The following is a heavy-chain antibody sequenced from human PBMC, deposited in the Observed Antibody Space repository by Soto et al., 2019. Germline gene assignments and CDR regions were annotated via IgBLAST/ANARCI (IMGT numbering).Heavy chain of an antibody. D-gene: IGHD2-2*01. V-gene: IGHV4-4*07. J-gene: IGHJ4*02. CDR1: SASINKYY. CDR2: VYSSGSA. Sequence: NPSETLSLTCAVSSASINKYYWAWIRQPAGKGLEWIGRVYSSGSANYNPSLEGRVTMSVDTSKNQFSLKLNSLTAADTALYFCAREKGPPADPFYFDYWGQGILVTVSS. CDR3: AREKGPPADPFYFDY.